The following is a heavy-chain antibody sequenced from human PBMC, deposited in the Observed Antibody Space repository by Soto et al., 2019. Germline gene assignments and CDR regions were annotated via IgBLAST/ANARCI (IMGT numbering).Heavy chain of an antibody. V-gene: IGHV5-51*01. CDR2: IYPGDSDT. Sequence: PGESLKISCKGSGYSFTSYWIGWVRQMPGKGLEWMGIIYPGDSDTRYSPSFQGQVTISADKSISTAYLQWSSLKASDTAMYYCASQRLRLGALSPNYYAMDVWGQGTSVSVSS. D-gene: IGHD3-16*02. CDR3: ASQRLRLGALSPNYYAMDV. CDR1: GYSFTSYW. J-gene: IGHJ6*02.